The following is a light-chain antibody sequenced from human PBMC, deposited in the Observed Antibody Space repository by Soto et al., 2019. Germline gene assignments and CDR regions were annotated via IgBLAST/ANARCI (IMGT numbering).Light chain of an antibody. V-gene: IGKV3-11*01. Sequence: EIVLTQSPATLSLSPGERATLSCRASQSVSSYLAWYQQKPGQAPRLLIYGASSRATGIPDRFSGRGFGTDFTLTISRLEPEDFAVYYCQHSGDFRWTFGLGTKVEVK. CDR1: QSVSSY. J-gene: IGKJ1*01. CDR2: GAS. CDR3: QHSGDFRWT.